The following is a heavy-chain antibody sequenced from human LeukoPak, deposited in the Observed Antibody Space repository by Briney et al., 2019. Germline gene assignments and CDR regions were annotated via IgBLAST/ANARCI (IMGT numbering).Heavy chain of an antibody. J-gene: IGHJ4*02. CDR1: GGSISSGGYH. CDR3: ASTRNYDFWSGSPYYFDY. Sequence: PSETLSLTCTVSGGSISSGGYHWSWIRQHPGKGLEWIGYIYYSGSTYYNPSLKSRVTISVDTSKNQFSLKLSSVTAADTAVYYCASTRNYDFWSGSPYYFDYWGQGTLVTVSS. D-gene: IGHD3-3*01. CDR2: IYYSGST. V-gene: IGHV4-31*03.